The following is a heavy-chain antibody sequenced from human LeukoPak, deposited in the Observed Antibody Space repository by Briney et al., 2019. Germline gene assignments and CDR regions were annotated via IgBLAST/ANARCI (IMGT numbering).Heavy chain of an antibody. J-gene: IGHJ6*03. D-gene: IGHD3/OR15-3a*01. Sequence: GGSLSLSCAASGFTFRNYDIHWARQATGKGLEGVSSTGFADDIYDRASVQGRFTISGDNAKNSLYLQMNSRRAGDTAVYYCARGTWTYYMDVWGKGTTVTVSS. CDR3: ARGTWTYYMDV. V-gene: IGHV3-13*01. CDR1: GFTFRNYD. CDR2: TGFADDI.